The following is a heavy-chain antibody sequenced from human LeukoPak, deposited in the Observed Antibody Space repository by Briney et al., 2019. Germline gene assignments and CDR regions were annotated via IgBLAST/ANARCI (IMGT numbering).Heavy chain of an antibody. CDR1: GFIFNSYW. Sequence: PGGSLRLSCAASGFIFNSYWMSWIRQAPGKGLEWVANIKQDGSDKYYVDSVKGRFTISRDSAKSSLYLQMNSLRAEDTAVYYCAREGTGTFDYWGQGTLVTVSS. D-gene: IGHD1-1*01. CDR3: AREGTGTFDY. V-gene: IGHV3-7*04. CDR2: IKQDGSDK. J-gene: IGHJ4*02.